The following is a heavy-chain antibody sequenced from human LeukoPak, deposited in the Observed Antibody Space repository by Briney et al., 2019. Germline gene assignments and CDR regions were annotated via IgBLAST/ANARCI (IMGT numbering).Heavy chain of an antibody. CDR2: ISWNSGSI. CDR3: AKDATYSSGWTDY. CDR1: GFTFSNYW. D-gene: IGHD6-19*01. J-gene: IGHJ4*02. Sequence: PGGSLRLSCAASGFTFSNYWMHWVRQAPGKGLEWVSGISWNSGSIGYADSVKGRFTISRDKAKNSLYLQMNSLRAEDTALYYCAKDATYSSGWTDYWGQGTLVTVSS. V-gene: IGHV3-9*01.